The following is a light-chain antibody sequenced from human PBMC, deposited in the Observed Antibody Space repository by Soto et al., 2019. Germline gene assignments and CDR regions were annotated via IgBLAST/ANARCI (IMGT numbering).Light chain of an antibody. CDR2: EVT. V-gene: IGLV2-8*01. CDR3: SSYAGNNNLI. Sequence: QSALTQPRSVSGSPGQSVTISCTGTSSDVGGYNYVSWYQQHPGKAPKLMIYEVTKRPSGVPNRFSASKSGNTASLTVSGLQAEDEADYYCSSYAGNNNLIFGGGTKLTVL. CDR1: SSDVGGYNY. J-gene: IGLJ2*01.